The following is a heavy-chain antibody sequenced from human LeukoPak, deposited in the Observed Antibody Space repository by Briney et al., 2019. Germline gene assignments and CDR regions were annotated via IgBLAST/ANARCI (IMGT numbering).Heavy chain of an antibody. CDR2: INAGNGNT. CDR3: AREVVGATTYYFDY. J-gene: IGHJ4*02. CDR1: GYTFTSYA. Sequence: GASVKVSCKASGYTFTSYAMHWVRQAPGQRLEWMGWINAGNGNTKYSQKFQGRVTITRDTSASTAYMELSSLRSEDTAVYYCAREVVGATTYYFDYWGQGTLVTVSS. V-gene: IGHV1-3*01. D-gene: IGHD1-26*01.